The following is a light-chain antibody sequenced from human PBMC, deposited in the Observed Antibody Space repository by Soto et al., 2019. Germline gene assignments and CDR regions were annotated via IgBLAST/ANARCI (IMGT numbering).Light chain of an antibody. Sequence: QSALTQPRSVSGSPGQSVTISCTGTSSDVGGYNYVSWYQQHPGKAPKLMIYYVSKRPSGVTDRFSGSKSGNTASLTSSGVQAEDEADYYCSSYAGSYTWVFGGGTKLTVL. J-gene: IGLJ3*02. V-gene: IGLV2-11*01. CDR2: YVS. CDR3: SSYAGSYTWV. CDR1: SSDVGGYNY.